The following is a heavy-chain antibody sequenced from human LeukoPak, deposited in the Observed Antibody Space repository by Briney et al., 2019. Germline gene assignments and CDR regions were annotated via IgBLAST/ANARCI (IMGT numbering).Heavy chain of an antibody. Sequence: GASVKVSCKASGYSFTSHYMHWVRQAPGQELEWMGLINPRGTSTIYAEKFQGRIIMTRDMSTTTDYMELSSLKSDDTAVYYCARDNSIHERGWWFDPWGQGTLVTVSS. J-gene: IGHJ5*02. CDR3: ARDNSIHERGWWFDP. CDR1: GYSFTSHY. D-gene: IGHD4-23*01. CDR2: INPRGTST. V-gene: IGHV1-46*01.